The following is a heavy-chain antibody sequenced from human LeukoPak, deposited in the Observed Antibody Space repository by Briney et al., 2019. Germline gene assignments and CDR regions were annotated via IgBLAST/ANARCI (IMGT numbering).Heavy chain of an antibody. Sequence: PSETLSLTCSVYGGSFGGYYWSWIRQPPGKGLEWIGEINHSGSTNHNPSLKSRVTISLDTSMKKFSLKLNSVTAADTAVYYCASTERCSTTCPLDYWGQGTLVTVSS. CDR3: ASTERCSTTCPLDY. J-gene: IGHJ4*02. V-gene: IGHV4-34*01. CDR2: INHSGST. CDR1: GGSFGGYY. D-gene: IGHD2-2*01.